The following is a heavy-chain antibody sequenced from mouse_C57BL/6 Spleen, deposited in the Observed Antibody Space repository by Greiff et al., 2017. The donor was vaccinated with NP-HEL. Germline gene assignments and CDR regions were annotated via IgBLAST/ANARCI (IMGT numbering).Heavy chain of an antibody. D-gene: IGHD1-1*01. Sequence: EVQLVESGGGLVKPGGSLKLSCAASGFTFSSYAMSWVRQTPEKRLEWVATISDGGSYTYYPDNVKGRFTISRDNAKNNLYLQMSHLKSEDTAMYYCARGTVVAYWYFDVWGTGTAVTVSS. J-gene: IGHJ1*03. CDR2: ISDGGSYT. V-gene: IGHV5-4*01. CDR3: ARGTVVAYWYFDV. CDR1: GFTFSSYA.